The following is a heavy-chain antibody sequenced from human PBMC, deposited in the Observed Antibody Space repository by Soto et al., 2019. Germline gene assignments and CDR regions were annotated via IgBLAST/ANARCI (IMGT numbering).Heavy chain of an antibody. CDR3: ATTGRDYYGAGSSFDP. CDR2: SSPHNGDT. V-gene: IGHV1-18*01. J-gene: IGHJ5*02. Sequence: QVQLVQSGAEVTKPGASVKVSCKASGYMFISYGISWVRQSPGQGLEWMGWSSPHNGDTNYAQKFQGRVTMTTDTSTSTAYMEIRSVTSDDTAAYYCATTGRDYYGAGSSFDPWGQGTLVTVSS. D-gene: IGHD3-10*01. CDR1: GYMFISYG.